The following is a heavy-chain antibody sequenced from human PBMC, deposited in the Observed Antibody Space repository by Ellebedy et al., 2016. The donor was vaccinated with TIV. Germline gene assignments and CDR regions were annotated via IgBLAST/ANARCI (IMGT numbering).Heavy chain of an antibody. D-gene: IGHD5-18*01. V-gene: IGHV3-23*01. J-gene: IGHJ4*02. CDR2: IVGSGA. CDR1: GFTFSPYA. CDR3: AKDRTPGDGYWVFDN. Sequence: GESLKISCAASGFTFSPYAMAWVRQAPGKGLEWVSGIVGSGAQKYADSVKGRFTISRDNSKRTVDLQMNSVRAEDTAVYFCAKDRTPGDGYWVFDNWGQGTLVPVSS.